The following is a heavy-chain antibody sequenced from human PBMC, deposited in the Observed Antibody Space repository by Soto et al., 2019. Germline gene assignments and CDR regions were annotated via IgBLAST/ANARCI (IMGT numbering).Heavy chain of an antibody. CDR3: ARARHDYGDYVSIYYFDY. CDR2: IYYSVST. V-gene: IGHV4-31*03. Sequence: TLSRTFIVSGGSISSGGYYWSWIRHNPGKVLEWIGYIYYSVSTYYNPSLKSRVTISVDTSKNQFSLKLSSVTAADTAVYYCARARHDYGDYVSIYYFDYWGQGTLVTVSS. CDR1: GGSISSGGYY. D-gene: IGHD4-17*01. J-gene: IGHJ4*02.